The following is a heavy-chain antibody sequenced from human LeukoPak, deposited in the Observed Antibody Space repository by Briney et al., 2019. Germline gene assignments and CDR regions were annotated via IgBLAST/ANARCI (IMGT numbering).Heavy chain of an antibody. J-gene: IGHJ4*02. CDR3: ARGGHSSGWH. D-gene: IGHD6-19*01. CDR1: GGSISSYY. Sequence: PSETLSLTCTASGGSISSYYWSWIRQPPGKGLGWIGYIYYSGSTNYNPSLKSRVTISVDTSKNQFSLKLSSVTAADTAVYYCARGGHSSGWHWGQGTLVTVSS. CDR2: IYYSGST. V-gene: IGHV4-59*01.